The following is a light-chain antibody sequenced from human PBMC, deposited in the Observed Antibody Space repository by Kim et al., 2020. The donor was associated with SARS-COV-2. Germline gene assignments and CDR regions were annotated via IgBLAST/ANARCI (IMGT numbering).Light chain of an antibody. J-gene: IGKJ2*01. Sequence: QPASISCRSSQSLVHHNGNTYMSWLYQRPGQPPRLLIYQISNRFSGVPDRFSGSGAGTDFTLTISRVEPEDVGVYFCIQATVFPRTFGQGTKLEI. CDR2: QIS. V-gene: IGKV2-24*01. CDR3: IQATVFPRT. CDR1: QSLVHHNGNTY.